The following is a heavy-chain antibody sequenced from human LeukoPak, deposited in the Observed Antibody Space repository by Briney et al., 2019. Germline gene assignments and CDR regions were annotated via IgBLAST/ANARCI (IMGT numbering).Heavy chain of an antibody. CDR3: ARGWDPYCSSTSCYPYYYYMDV. J-gene: IGHJ6*03. D-gene: IGHD2-2*01. Sequence: GASVKVSCKASGYTFTSYDINWVRQATGQGLEWMGWMNSNSGNTGYAQKFQGRVTITRNTSISTAYMELSSLRSEDTAVYYCARGWDPYCSSTSCYPYYYYMDVWGKGTTVTVSS. CDR2: MNSNSGNT. CDR1: GYTFTSYD. V-gene: IGHV1-8*03.